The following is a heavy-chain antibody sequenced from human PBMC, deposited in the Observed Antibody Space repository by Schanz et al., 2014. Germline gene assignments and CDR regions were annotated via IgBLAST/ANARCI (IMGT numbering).Heavy chain of an antibody. V-gene: IGHV3-72*01. D-gene: IGHD3-16*01. J-gene: IGHJ6*02. CDR3: TRVTISPGGHGLDV. Sequence: VQLQESGPGLVEPSQTLSLTCTVSGDSISSAYWSWIRQHPGKGLEWVGRTRNRANNYFTEYAASVKGRFTISRDDSKNSLYLQMSSLKSEDTALYYCTRVTISPGGHGLDVWGQGTTVTVSS. CDR1: GDSISSAY. CDR2: TRNRANNYFT.